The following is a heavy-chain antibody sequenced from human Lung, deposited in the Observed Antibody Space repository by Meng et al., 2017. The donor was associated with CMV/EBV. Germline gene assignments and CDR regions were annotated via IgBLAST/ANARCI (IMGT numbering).Heavy chain of an antibody. J-gene: IGHJ4*02. V-gene: IGHV4-59*01. D-gene: IGHD6-13*01. Sequence: SXTXSLXCTVSGGSISSYYWSWIRQPPGKGLEWIGYIYYSGSTNYNPSLKSRVTISVDTSKNQFSLKLSSVTAADTAVYYCASWGYSSSWYYFDYWGQGTXVTVSS. CDR3: ASWGYSSSWYYFDY. CDR2: IYYSGST. CDR1: GGSISSYY.